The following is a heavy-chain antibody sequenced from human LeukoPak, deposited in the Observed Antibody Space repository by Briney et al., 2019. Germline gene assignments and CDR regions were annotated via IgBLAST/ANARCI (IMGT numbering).Heavy chain of an antibody. CDR2: IHYSGST. D-gene: IGHD3-22*01. CDR3: ATQSYGDSRGYRLEY. CDR1: GGSITSYY. J-gene: IGHJ4*02. Sequence: SETLSLTCAVSGGSITSYYWNWIRQPPRKGLEWIGFIHYSGSTNYTPSHEGRVSISVDTSKDQFSLKVNPVTAGDRAVYYCATQSYGDSRGYRLEYWGRGTLVTVSS. V-gene: IGHV4-59*01.